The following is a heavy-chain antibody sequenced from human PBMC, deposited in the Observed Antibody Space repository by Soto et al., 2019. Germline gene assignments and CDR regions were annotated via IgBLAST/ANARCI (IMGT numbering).Heavy chain of an antibody. CDR1: GGTFSSYA. CDR3: VLGHYYDSSGYYYYGMDV. Sequence: SVKVSCKASGGTFSSYAISWVRQAPGQGLEWMGGIIPIFGTANYAQKFQGRVTITADESTSTAYMELSSLRSEDTAVYYCVLGHYYDSSGYYYYGMDVWGQGTTVTVSS. J-gene: IGHJ6*02. V-gene: IGHV1-69*13. CDR2: IIPIFGTA. D-gene: IGHD3-22*01.